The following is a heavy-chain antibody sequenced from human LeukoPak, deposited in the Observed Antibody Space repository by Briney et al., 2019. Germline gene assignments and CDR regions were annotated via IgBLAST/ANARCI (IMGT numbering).Heavy chain of an antibody. D-gene: IGHD2-21*01. J-gene: IGHJ4*02. CDR1: GVSMSAYQ. CDR2: INTKGEP. Sequence: SETLSLTCTVSGVSMSAYQWSWVRQSPEKGLEWIGCINTKGEPSNNPSLKSRVTTSVDTSKSQFSLRLTSVTAADTVVYYGATSNDAKIAPFDHWGQGAPVTVSS. V-gene: IGHV4-4*09. CDR3: ATSNDAKIAPFDH.